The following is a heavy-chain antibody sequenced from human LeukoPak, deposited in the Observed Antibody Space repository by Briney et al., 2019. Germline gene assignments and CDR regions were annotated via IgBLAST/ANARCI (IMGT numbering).Heavy chain of an antibody. CDR1: GFTFSSYS. CDR3: ARSGRYDFWSGYYTHYFDY. Sequence: PGRSLRLSCAASGFTFSSYSMNWVRQAPGKGLEWVSSISSSSSYIYYADSVKGRFTISRDNAKNSLYLQMNSLRAEDTAVYYCARSGRYDFWSGYYTHYFDYWGQGTLVTVSS. D-gene: IGHD3-3*01. CDR2: ISSSSSYI. J-gene: IGHJ4*02. V-gene: IGHV3-21*01.